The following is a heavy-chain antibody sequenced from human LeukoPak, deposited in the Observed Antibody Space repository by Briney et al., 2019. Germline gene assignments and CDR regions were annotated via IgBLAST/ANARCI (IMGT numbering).Heavy chain of an antibody. CDR2: INHSGST. Sequence: PSETLSLTCAVYGGSFSGYYWSWIRQPPGKGLEWIGEINHSGSTNYNPSLKSRVTISVDTSKNQFSLKLSSVTAADTAVYYCARAPSGYAMALDYWGQGTLVTVSS. J-gene: IGHJ4*02. D-gene: IGHD5-12*01. CDR3: ARAPSGYAMALDY. CDR1: GGSFSGYY. V-gene: IGHV4-34*01.